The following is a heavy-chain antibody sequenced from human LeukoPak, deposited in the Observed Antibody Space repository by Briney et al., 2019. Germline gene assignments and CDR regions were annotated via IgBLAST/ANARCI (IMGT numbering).Heavy chain of an antibody. CDR2: ISSSSSHI. Sequence: GGSLRLSCAASGFTFSSYSMNWVRQAPGKGLEWVSSISSSSSHIYYADSVKGRFTISRDNAKNSLYLQMNSLRAEDTAVYYCARDYYDSSGYYSPDYWGQGTLVTVSS. CDR3: ARDYYDSSGYYSPDY. V-gene: IGHV3-21*01. J-gene: IGHJ4*02. CDR1: GFTFSSYS. D-gene: IGHD3-22*01.